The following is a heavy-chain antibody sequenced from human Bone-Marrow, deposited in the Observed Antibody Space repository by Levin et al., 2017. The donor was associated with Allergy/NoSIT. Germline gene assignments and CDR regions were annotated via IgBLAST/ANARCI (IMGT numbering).Heavy chain of an antibody. CDR3: TTGAVAAAAPTGYSYYFGMDV. V-gene: IGHV3-15*07. CDR1: GFTFTNAW. CDR2: VKSKGDGGAT. J-gene: IGHJ6*02. Sequence: GGSLRLSCAGSGFTFTNAWMNWVRQAPGKGLEWVGRVKSKGDGGATDYADPVKGRFTISRDDSNNTLFLHMNGLKTEDTAVYYCTTGAVAAAAPTGYSYYFGMDVWGQGTTVTVS. D-gene: IGHD2-2*01.